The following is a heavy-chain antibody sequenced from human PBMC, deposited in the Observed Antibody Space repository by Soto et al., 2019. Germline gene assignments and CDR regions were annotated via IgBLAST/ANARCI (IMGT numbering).Heavy chain of an antibody. CDR1: GFTFRNHA. CDR3: AKLPQYDILTGYLNYFDY. V-gene: IGHV3-23*01. CDR2: FRGDGTGA. Sequence: GGLLRLCCAASGFTFRNHAMSWVSKAPGEGLEWVSAFRGDGTGAHYADSVKGRFTISRDNSKNTLYLHMNSLRAEDTAVYYCAKLPQYDILTGYLNYFDYWGQGTLVTVSS. J-gene: IGHJ4*02. D-gene: IGHD3-9*01.